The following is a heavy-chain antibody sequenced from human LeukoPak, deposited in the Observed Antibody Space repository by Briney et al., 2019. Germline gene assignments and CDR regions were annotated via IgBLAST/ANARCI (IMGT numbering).Heavy chain of an antibody. J-gene: IGHJ3*02. CDR3: AKDSIKGAFDI. CDR2: ISWNSGSI. CDR1: GLTFDDYA. Sequence: GRSLRLSCAASGLTFDDYAMHWVRQAPGKGLEWVSGISWNSGSIGYADSVKGRFTISRDNAKNSLYLQMNSLRAEDTALYYCAKDSIKGAFDIWGQGTMVTVSS. V-gene: IGHV3-9*01.